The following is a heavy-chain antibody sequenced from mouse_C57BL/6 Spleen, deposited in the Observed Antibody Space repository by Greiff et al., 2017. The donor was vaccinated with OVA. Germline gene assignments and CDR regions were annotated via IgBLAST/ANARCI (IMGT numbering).Heavy chain of an antibody. CDR3: ARRKALYFDV. J-gene: IGHJ1*03. CDR2: INPSSGYT. V-gene: IGHV1-4*01. CDR1: GYTFTSYT. Sequence: QVQLQQPGADLVRPGASVKMSCKASGYTFTSYTMHWVKQRPGQGLEWIGYINPSSGYTKYNQKFKDKATLTADKSSSTAYMQLSSLTSEDSAVYYCARRKALYFDVWGTGTTVTVSS.